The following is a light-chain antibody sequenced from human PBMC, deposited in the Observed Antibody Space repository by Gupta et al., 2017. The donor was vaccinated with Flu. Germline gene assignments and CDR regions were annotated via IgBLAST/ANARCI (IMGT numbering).Light chain of an antibody. CDR2: KAS. CDR3: QQDDTYTET. V-gene: IGKV1-5*03. Sequence: PSTLSASVGDRVTITCRASQSIRDWLAWYQQKPGKAPNLLIYKASTLQSGVPSRFSGSGSGTEFTLTISSLQPDDFATYFCQQDDTYTETFGQGTKLE. CDR1: QSIRDW. J-gene: IGKJ2*01.